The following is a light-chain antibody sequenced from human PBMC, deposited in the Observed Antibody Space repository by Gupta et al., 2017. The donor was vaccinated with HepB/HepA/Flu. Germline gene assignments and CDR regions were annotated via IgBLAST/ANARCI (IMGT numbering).Light chain of an antibody. CDR3: QQYGSAPSLT. CDR1: QSVSSSY. J-gene: IGKJ4*02. V-gene: IGKV3-20*01. CDR2: GAS. Sequence: DIVLTQSPGTSSLSPGERATLSCRASQSVSSSYLAWYHQKPGRAPRILIYGASSRATGIPDRISGSGSGTDFTLTISRLEPEDYSVYYCQQYGSAPSLTFGGGTKVELK.